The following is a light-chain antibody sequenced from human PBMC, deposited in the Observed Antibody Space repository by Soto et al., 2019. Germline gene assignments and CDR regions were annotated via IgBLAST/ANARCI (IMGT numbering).Light chain of an antibody. CDR3: QQYNNWPQT. V-gene: IGKV3-15*01. CDR2: GAS. J-gene: IGKJ1*01. Sequence: EAVLTQSPATLSVSPGERVTLSCRASQSVATNLAWYQQRPGQAPRLLIYGASKRAIGLPARFSGSGSGTESTLTITSLQSEDFAVYYCQQYNNWPQTFGQGTKVDIK. CDR1: QSVATN.